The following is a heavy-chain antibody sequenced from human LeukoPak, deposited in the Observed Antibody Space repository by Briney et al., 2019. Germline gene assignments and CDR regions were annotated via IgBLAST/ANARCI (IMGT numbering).Heavy chain of an antibody. CDR1: GFTLSNYW. J-gene: IGHJ4*02. D-gene: IGHD4-17*01. Sequence: PGGSLRLSCAASGFTLSNYWMHWVRQAPGKGLVWVARINFDGSSTNYAGSVRGRFTISRDNAKNTLYLQMDSLRVEDTAVYYCASQFGDRGGYWGQGTLVTVSS. CDR3: ASQFGDRGGY. CDR2: INFDGSST. V-gene: IGHV3-74*01.